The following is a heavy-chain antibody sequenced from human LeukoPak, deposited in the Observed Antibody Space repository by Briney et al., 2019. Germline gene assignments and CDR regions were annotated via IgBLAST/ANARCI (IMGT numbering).Heavy chain of an antibody. CDR2: IYYSGST. CDR3: ARHAVWSSGWYYFDY. V-gene: IGHV4-59*08. Sequence: SETLSLTCTVSGGSISSYYWSWIRQPPGKGLEWIGYIYYSGSTNYNPSLKSRVTISVDTSKNQFSLKLSSVTAADTAVYYCARHAVWSSGWYYFDYWGQGTLVTVSS. J-gene: IGHJ4*02. D-gene: IGHD6-19*01. CDR1: GGSISSYY.